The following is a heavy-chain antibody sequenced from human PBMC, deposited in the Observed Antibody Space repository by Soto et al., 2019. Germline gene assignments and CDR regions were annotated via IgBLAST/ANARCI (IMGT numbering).Heavy chain of an antibody. D-gene: IGHD2-2*01. CDR3: AKQWAHCSGTSCYPAFDI. CDR2: ISGSGGST. Sequence: HPGGSLRLSCAASGFTFSSYAMSWVRQAPGKGLEWVSAISGSGGSTYYADSVKGRFTISRDNSKNTLYLQMNSLRAEDTAVYYCAKQWAHCSGTSCYPAFDIWGQGTMVTVSS. CDR1: GFTFSSYA. V-gene: IGHV3-23*01. J-gene: IGHJ3*02.